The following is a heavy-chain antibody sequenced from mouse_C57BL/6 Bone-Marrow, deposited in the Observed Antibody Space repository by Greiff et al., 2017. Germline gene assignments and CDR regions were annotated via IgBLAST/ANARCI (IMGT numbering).Heavy chain of an antibody. D-gene: IGHD1-1*01. Sequence: EVNLAESGGDLVKPGGSLKLSCAASGFTFSSYGMSWVRQTPDKRLEWVATISSGGSYTYYPDSVKGRFTISRDNAKNTLYLQMSSLKSEDTAMYYCARQLLLRPFWFAYWGQGTLVTVSA. CDR1: GFTFSSYG. CDR3: ARQLLLRPFWFAY. V-gene: IGHV5-6*01. J-gene: IGHJ3*01. CDR2: ISSGGSYT.